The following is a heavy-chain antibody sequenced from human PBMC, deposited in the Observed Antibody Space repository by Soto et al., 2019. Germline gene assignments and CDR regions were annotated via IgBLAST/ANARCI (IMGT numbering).Heavy chain of an antibody. CDR3: ARGDVFFWSGPPANGRNV. D-gene: IGHD3-3*01. CDR1: GYTFTGYY. CDR2: INPNSGGT. J-gene: IGHJ6*02. Sequence: ASVKGACKASGYTFTGYYMHWVRQAPGQGLEWMGWINPNSGGTNYAQKFQGRVTMTRDTSISTAYMELSRLRSDDTAVYYCARGDVFFWSGPPANGRNVWCQGTSVTVSS. V-gene: IGHV1-2*02.